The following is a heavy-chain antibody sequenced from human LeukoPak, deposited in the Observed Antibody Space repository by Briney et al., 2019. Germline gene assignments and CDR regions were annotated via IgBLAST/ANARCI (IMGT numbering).Heavy chain of an antibody. CDR1: GYTFTSYG. CDR2: IRAYNGNT. CDR3: AREALTGAFDP. Sequence: ASVRVSSTASGYTFTSYGISWVRQAPGQGREWMGWIRAYNGNTNYAQTLQGRVTMTTDTSTSTAYMELRSLRSDDTAVYYCAREALTGAFDPWGQGTLVIVSS. V-gene: IGHV1-18*01. J-gene: IGHJ5*02. D-gene: IGHD7-27*01.